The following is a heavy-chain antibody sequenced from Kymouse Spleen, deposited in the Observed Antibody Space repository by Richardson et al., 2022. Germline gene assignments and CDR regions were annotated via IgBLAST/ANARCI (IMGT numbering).Heavy chain of an antibody. CDR1: GFTFDDYA. V-gene: IGHV3-9*01. CDR2: ISWNSGSI. Sequence: EVQLVESGGGLVQPGRSLRLSCAASGFTFDDYAMHWVRQAPGKGLEWVSGISWNSGSIGYADSVKGRFTISRDNAKNSLYLQMNSLRAEDTALYYCAKEGGVRGVNWFDPWGQGTLVTVSS. J-gene: IGHJ5*02. D-gene: IGHD3-10*01. CDR3: AKEGGVRGVNWFDP.